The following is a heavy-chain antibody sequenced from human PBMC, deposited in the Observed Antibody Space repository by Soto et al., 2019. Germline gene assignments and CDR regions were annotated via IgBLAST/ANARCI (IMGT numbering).Heavy chain of an antibody. CDR2: INPNSGGT. D-gene: IGHD2-15*01. Sequence: QVQLVQSGAEVKKPGASVKVSCKASGYTFTGYYMHWGRQAPGQGLEWMGWINPNSGGTNYAQKFQGRVTMTRDTSISTAYMELSRLRSDDTAVYYCARVRGCSGGSCYSRRYFDLWGRGTLVTVSS. V-gene: IGHV1-2*02. J-gene: IGHJ2*01. CDR3: ARVRGCSGGSCYSRRYFDL. CDR1: GYTFTGYY.